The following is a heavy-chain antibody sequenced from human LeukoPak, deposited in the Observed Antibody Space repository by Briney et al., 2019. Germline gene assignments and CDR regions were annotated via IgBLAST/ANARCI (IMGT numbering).Heavy chain of an antibody. V-gene: IGHV3-15*01. CDR3: TTGAWIQLWLADY. CDR2: IKSKTDGGTT. J-gene: IGHJ4*02. Sequence: GGSLRLSCAASGFTFSNAWISWVRQAPGKGLEWVGRIKSKTDGGTTDYAAPVKGRFTISRDDSKTTLYLQMNSLKAEDTAVYYCTTGAWIQLWLADYWGRGTLVTVSS. D-gene: IGHD5-18*01. CDR1: GFTFSNAW.